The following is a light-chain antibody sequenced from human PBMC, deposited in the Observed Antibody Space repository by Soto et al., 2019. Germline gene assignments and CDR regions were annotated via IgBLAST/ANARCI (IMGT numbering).Light chain of an antibody. V-gene: IGLV2-14*01. J-gene: IGLJ1*01. CDR2: DVS. CDR3: PSYTTSSTYV. Sequence: QSVLTQPAPVSWSPGQSIAISCTGTSSEVGGYNYFSWYQQPPGKAPKLVISDVSNRPSGVFDRFSGSKSGNTASLTISGLQTEDEADYYRPSYTTSSTYVFGTGTKITIL. CDR1: SSEVGGYNY.